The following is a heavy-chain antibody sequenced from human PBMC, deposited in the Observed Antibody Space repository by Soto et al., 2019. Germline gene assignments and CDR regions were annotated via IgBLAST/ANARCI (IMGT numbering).Heavy chain of an antibody. CDR2: IIPIFGTA. Sequence: GASVKVSCKASGVTFSSYAISWVRQAPGQGLEWMGGIIPIFGTANYAQKFQGRVTITADKSTSTAYMELSSLRSEDTAVYYCARDRSGSSYYFDSWGQGTPVTVSS. CDR1: GVTFSSYA. D-gene: IGHD6-19*01. V-gene: IGHV1-69*06. CDR3: ARDRSGSSYYFDS. J-gene: IGHJ4*02.